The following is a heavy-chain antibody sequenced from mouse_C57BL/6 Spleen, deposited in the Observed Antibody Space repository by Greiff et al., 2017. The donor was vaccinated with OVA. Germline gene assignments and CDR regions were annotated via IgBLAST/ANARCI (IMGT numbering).Heavy chain of an antibody. J-gene: IGHJ4*01. V-gene: IGHV1-53*01. CDR2: LNPSNGGP. CDR3: ARCGIYDDVYDAMDD. Sequence: QVQLQQPGTDLVKPGASVKLSCKASGYTFTSYWMPWVKQRTGQGLEWIGNLNPSNGGPTSNEKFTRKATLTVDKSSSTAYMQLSSLTAEDSAVYECARCGIYDDVYDAMDDWGQGTSVTVSS. D-gene: IGHD2-12*01. CDR1: GYTFTSYW.